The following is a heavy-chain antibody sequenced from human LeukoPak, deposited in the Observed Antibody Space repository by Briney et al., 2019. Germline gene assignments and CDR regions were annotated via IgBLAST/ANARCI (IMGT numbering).Heavy chain of an antibody. Sequence: PSETLSLTCTVSGGSISSSSYYWGWIRQPPGKGLEWIGSIYYSGSTYYNPSLKSRVTISVDTSKNQFSLKLSSVTAADTAVYYCARQSYQSGSYNFDYWGQGTLVTVSS. D-gene: IGHD1-26*01. CDR1: GGSISSSSYY. CDR2: IYYSGST. V-gene: IGHV4-39*01. J-gene: IGHJ4*02. CDR3: ARQSYQSGSYNFDY.